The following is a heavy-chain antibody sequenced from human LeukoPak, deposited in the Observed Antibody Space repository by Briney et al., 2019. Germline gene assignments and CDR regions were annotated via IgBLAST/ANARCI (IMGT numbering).Heavy chain of an antibody. CDR1: GGTFSSYA. Sequence: SVKVSCKASGGTFSSYAISWVRQAPEQGLEWMGGIIPIFGTANYAQKFQGRVTITADESTSTAYMELSSLRSEDTAVYYCARDPTSTYYYGSGSTPSYFDYWGQGTLVTVSS. D-gene: IGHD3-10*01. J-gene: IGHJ4*02. V-gene: IGHV1-69*13. CDR3: ARDPTSTYYYGSGSTPSYFDY. CDR2: IIPIFGTA.